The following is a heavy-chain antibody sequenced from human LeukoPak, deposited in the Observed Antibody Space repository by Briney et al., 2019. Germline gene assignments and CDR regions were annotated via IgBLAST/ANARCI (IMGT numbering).Heavy chain of an antibody. D-gene: IGHD2-2*01. CDR2: IYYSGST. Sequence: SETLSLTCTVSGGSISSYYWSWIRQPPGKGLEWIGYIYYSGSTNYNPSLKSRVTISVDTSKNQFSLKLSSVTAADTAVYYCARRDIVVSKCFDYWGQGTLVTVSS. CDR1: GGSISSYY. V-gene: IGHV4-59*08. CDR3: ARRDIVVSKCFDY. J-gene: IGHJ4*02.